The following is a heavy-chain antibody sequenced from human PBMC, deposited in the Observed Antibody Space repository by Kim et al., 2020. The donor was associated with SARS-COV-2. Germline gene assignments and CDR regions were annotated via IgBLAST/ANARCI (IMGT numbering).Heavy chain of an antibody. D-gene: IGHD2-21*02. CDR2: IYPGDSDT. CDR3: GRGTAVDNFDF. J-gene: IGHJ4*02. Sequence: GESLKISCQASGYTFTSQWIGWVRQVPGKGPEWMGIIYPGDSDTRYSPSFQGLVTISADRSTNVAYVHWTSLKASDTAMYYCGRGTAVDNFDFWGPGTLVTVSS. CDR1: GYTFTSQW. V-gene: IGHV5-51*01.